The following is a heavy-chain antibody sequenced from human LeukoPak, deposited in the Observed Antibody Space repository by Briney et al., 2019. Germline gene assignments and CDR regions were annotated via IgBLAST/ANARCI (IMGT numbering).Heavy chain of an antibody. Sequence: SETLSLTCTVSGGSINSYYWSWIRQPPGKGLEWIGYIYYSGDTNYNYNPSLKSRVTMSVDTSKNLFSLKLSSVTAADTAVYYCARLGYYDVLTGYSHHFDYWGQGIPVTVSS. D-gene: IGHD3-9*01. CDR1: GGSINSYY. CDR3: ARLGYYDVLTGYSHHFDY. CDR2: IYYSGDT. V-gene: IGHV4-59*08. J-gene: IGHJ4*02.